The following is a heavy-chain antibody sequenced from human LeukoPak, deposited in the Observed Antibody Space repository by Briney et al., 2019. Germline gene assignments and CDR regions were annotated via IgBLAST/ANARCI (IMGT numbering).Heavy chain of an antibody. V-gene: IGHV3-30*02. Sequence: GGSLRLSCAASGFTFSSYGMHWVRQAPGKGLEWVAFIRYDGSNKYYADSVKGQFTISRDNSKNTLYLQMNSLRAEDTAVYYCAKDGIVVVPAAHRVYYYYMDVWGKGTTVTVSS. D-gene: IGHD2-2*01. J-gene: IGHJ6*03. CDR2: IRYDGSNK. CDR3: AKDGIVVVPAAHRVYYYYMDV. CDR1: GFTFSSYG.